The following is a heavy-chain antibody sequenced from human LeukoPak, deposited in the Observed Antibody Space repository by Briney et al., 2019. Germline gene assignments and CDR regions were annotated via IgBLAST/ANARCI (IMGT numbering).Heavy chain of an antibody. Sequence: ASVKVSCKASGYTFTSYGIGWVRQAPGQGLEWMGWISAYNGNTNYAQKLQGRVTMTTDTSTSTAYMELRSLRSDDTAVYYCARVPDYYDSSGYYSIDYWGQGTLVTVSS. D-gene: IGHD3-22*01. V-gene: IGHV1-18*01. J-gene: IGHJ4*02. CDR3: ARVPDYYDSSGYYSIDY. CDR2: ISAYNGNT. CDR1: GYTFTSYG.